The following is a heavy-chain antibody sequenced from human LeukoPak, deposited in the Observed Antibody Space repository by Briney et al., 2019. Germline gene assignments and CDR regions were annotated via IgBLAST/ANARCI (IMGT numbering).Heavy chain of an antibody. J-gene: IGHJ4*02. Sequence: GESLKISCRGSGYSFTSYWIGWVRQMPGKGLEWMGIIYPGDSDTRYSPSFQGQVTISADKSISTAYLQWSSLKASDTAMYYCARLVHYDFWSGLDDYWGQGTLVTVPS. CDR3: ARLVHYDFWSGLDDY. V-gene: IGHV5-51*01. CDR2: IYPGDSDT. CDR1: GYSFTSYW. D-gene: IGHD3-3*01.